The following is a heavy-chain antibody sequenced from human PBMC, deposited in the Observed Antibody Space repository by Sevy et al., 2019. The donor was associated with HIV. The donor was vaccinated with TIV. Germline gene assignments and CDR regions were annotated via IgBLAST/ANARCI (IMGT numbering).Heavy chain of an antibody. CDR2: FHEDGES. Sequence: ASVKVSCKVSGYTLSKLSMHWVRQAPGKGLEWMGGFHEDGESMYAQKFRGRVTMTGDTSTDTAYMELGSLRSEDTAVYYCATDIVVGRDYWGQGTLVTVSS. CDR1: GYTLSKLS. V-gene: IGHV1-24*01. D-gene: IGHD2-2*01. J-gene: IGHJ4*02. CDR3: ATDIVVGRDY.